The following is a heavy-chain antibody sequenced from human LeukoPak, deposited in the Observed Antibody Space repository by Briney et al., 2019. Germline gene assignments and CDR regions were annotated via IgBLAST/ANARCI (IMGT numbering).Heavy chain of an antibody. V-gene: IGHV1-2*02. CDR1: GYTFTGYY. J-gene: IGHJ4*02. CDR2: INPNSGGT. D-gene: IGHD6-13*01. Sequence: ASVKVSCKASGYTFTGYYLHWVRQAPGQGVEWMGWINPNSGGTNYAQKLQGRVTMSRDTSISTAYMELSRLTSDDTAVYSCARDDVICREVAWYGKFAYWGQGTLVTVSS. CDR3: ARDDVICREVAWYGKFAY.